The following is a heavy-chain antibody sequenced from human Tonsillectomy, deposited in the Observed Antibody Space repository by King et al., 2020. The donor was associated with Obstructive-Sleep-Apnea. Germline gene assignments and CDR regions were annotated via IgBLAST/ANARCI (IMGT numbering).Heavy chain of an antibody. CDR1: GYNFAINW. CDR3: ASQGDLLELRDDALNI. Sequence: EVQLVESRAEVKKPGESLKISCKASGYNFAINWIGWVRQMPGKGLQWMGIIFPADSDTRYSPSFQGRVTLSADKSISTAYLQWSSLKASDTAMYYCASQGDLLELRDDALNIWGQGTMVTVSS. J-gene: IGHJ3*02. V-gene: IGHV5-51*01. CDR2: IFPADSDT. D-gene: IGHD1-7*01.